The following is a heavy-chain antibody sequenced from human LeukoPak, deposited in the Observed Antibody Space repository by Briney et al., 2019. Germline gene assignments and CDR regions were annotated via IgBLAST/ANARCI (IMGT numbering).Heavy chain of an antibody. J-gene: IGHJ4*02. V-gene: IGHV4-59*12. D-gene: IGHD4-17*01. CDR3: ARDLRAVTLLYSDY. CDR1: GGSISSYY. CDR2: IYYSGST. Sequence: SSETLSLTCTVSGGSISSYYWSWIRQPPGKGLEWIGYIYYSGSTNYNPSLKSRVTISVDTSKNQFSLKLSSVTAADTAVYYCARDLRAVTLLYSDYWGQGTLVTVSS.